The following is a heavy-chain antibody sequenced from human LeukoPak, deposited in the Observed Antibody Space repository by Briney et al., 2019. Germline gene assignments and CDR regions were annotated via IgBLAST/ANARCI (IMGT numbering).Heavy chain of an antibody. CDR2: LNPHTVGA. J-gene: IGHJ4*02. CDR3: ARVTWKTVIAAPDY. CDR1: GYTFTDYY. V-gene: IGHV1-2*06. D-gene: IGHD2-21*01. Sequence: ASVKVSCKTSGYTFTDYYIHWVRQAPGQGLEWMGQLNPHTVGANYPQKFQGRVSMTRDTSINTAYIYVSRLTSDDTAVYYCARVTWKTVIAAPDYWGQGTLVTVSS.